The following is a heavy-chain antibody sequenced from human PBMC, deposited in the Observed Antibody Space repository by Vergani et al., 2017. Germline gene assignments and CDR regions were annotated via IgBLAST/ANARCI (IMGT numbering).Heavy chain of an antibody. D-gene: IGHD3-3*01. Sequence: EVQLVESGGGLVKPGGSLRLSCAASGFTFSSYSMNWVRQAPGKGLEWVSSISSSSSYIYYADSVKGRFTISRDNAKNSLYLQMNSLRAEDTAVYYCARAVTIFGVLRVSYAFDIWGQGTMVTVSS. CDR1: GFTFSSYS. V-gene: IGHV3-21*01. CDR3: ARAVTIFGVLRVSYAFDI. CDR2: ISSSSSYI. J-gene: IGHJ3*02.